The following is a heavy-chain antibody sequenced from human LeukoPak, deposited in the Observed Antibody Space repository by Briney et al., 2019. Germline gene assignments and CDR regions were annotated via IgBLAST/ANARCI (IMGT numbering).Heavy chain of an antibody. D-gene: IGHD2-21*01. Sequence: PGGSLRLSCAASGFIFSSYWMHWVRQAPGKGLVWVSRINSDGRSTSYAESVKGRFTISRDNAKNTLYLQMNSLRAEDTAVYYCVRDVWGDRDSYFDYWGQGTLVTVSS. CDR3: VRDVWGDRDSYFDY. J-gene: IGHJ4*02. CDR2: INSDGRST. V-gene: IGHV3-74*01. CDR1: GFIFSSYW.